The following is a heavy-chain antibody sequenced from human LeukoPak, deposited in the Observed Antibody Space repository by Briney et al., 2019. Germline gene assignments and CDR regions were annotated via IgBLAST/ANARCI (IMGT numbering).Heavy chain of an antibody. CDR1: AFTFSSYG. CDR2: LSYDGSNK. Sequence: GRSLRLSCAASAFTFSSYGMHWVRQAPGKGLEWVAVLSYDGSNKYYADSVKGRFTISRDNSKNTLYLQMNSLRAEDTAVYYCAKDKRITMVRGVIRSVGMDAWGQGTTVTVSS. V-gene: IGHV3-30*18. J-gene: IGHJ6*02. CDR3: AKDKRITMVRGVIRSVGMDA. D-gene: IGHD3-10*01.